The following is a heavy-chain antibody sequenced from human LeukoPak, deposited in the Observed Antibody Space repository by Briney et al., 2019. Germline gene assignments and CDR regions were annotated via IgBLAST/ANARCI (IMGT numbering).Heavy chain of an antibody. V-gene: IGHV3-7*01. Sequence: GGSLRLSCVASGFTFRSSWMSWVRQAPGQGLEWVANIKQEGTEKNYVDSVKGRFTISRDNAKNSLYLQMNSLKAEDTAVYYCARDGGGPLDWGQGTLVTVSS. D-gene: IGHD3-10*01. CDR3: ARDGGGPLD. CDR1: GFTFRSSW. J-gene: IGHJ4*02. CDR2: IKQEGTEK.